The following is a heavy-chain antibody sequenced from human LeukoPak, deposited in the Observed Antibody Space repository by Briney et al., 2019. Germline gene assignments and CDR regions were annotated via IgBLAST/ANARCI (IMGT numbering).Heavy chain of an antibody. Sequence: SETLSLTCTVSGYSISSGYYWGWIRQPPGKGLGWIGSIYHSGSTYYNPSLKSRVTISVDTSKNQFSLKLSSVTAADTAVYYCASPIVGATVASDYWGQGTLVTVSS. CDR3: ASPIVGATVASDY. D-gene: IGHD1-26*01. J-gene: IGHJ4*02. CDR2: IYHSGST. CDR1: GYSISSGYY. V-gene: IGHV4-38-2*02.